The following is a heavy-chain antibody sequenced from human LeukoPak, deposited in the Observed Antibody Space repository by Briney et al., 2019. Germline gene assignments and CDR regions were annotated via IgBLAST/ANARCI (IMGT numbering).Heavy chain of an antibody. CDR2: ISSSANTI. V-gene: IGHV3-48*03. Sequence: PGGSLRLSCVAPGFTFSSNEMNWVPQAPGKGLEWVSYISSSANTIYYEDSVKGRFTISRDNAKNSLYLQMNSLRAEDTAVYYCARNPPPTYSSGWYGYFDHWGQGTLVTVSS. D-gene: IGHD6-19*01. CDR1: GFTFSSNE. CDR3: ARNPPPTYSSGWYGYFDH. J-gene: IGHJ4*02.